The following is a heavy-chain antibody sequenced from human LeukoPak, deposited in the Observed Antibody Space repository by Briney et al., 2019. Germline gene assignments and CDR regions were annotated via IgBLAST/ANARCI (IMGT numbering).Heavy chain of an antibody. J-gene: IGHJ4*02. V-gene: IGHV5-51*01. D-gene: IGHD3-22*01. Sequence: GESLKISCKVSGYSFITYWIGWVRQMPGKGLEWMGIINPADSDARYHPSFQGQVTFSVDKSITTAYLQWTSLKASDTAMYYCARSPRNSSGYFYPDYWGQGTLVTVSS. CDR1: GYSFITYW. CDR3: ARSPRNSSGYFYPDY. CDR2: INPADSDA.